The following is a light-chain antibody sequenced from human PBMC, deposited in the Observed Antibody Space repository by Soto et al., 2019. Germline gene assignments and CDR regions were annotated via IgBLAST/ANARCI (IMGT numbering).Light chain of an antibody. J-gene: IGKJ1*01. V-gene: IGKV1-5*01. CDR2: DAS. CDR3: QQYGTSPWT. CDR1: QSISSW. Sequence: DIQMTQSPSSLSASVGDRVTITCRASQSISSWLAWYQQKPGKAPKLLIYDASSLESGVPSRFSGSGSGTDFTLSISRVEPEDFAVYYCQQYGTSPWTFGQGTKVDIK.